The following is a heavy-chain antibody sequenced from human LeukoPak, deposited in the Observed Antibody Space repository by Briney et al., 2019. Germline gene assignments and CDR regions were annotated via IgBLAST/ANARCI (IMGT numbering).Heavy chain of an antibody. CDR1: GGSISSYY. Sequence: SETLSLTCTVSGGSISSYYWSWIRQPPGKGLEWIGYIYYSGSTNYNLSLKSRVTISVDTSKNQFSLKLSSVTAADTAVYYCARGYTYDYVWGSYRTGFDYWGQGTLVTVSS. CDR3: ARGYTYDYVWGSYRTGFDY. V-gene: IGHV4-59*01. CDR2: IYYSGST. J-gene: IGHJ4*02. D-gene: IGHD3-16*02.